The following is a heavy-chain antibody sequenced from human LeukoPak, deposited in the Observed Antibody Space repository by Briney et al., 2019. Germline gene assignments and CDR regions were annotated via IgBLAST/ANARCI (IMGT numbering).Heavy chain of an antibody. CDR2: IIGSSGYG. D-gene: IGHD4-17*01. V-gene: IGHV3-21*06. CDR1: GFTFSSDS. Sequence: AGGSLRLSCAASGFTFSSDSMNWVRQAPGKGLEWVSSIIGSSGYGYYVDSVKGRFTISRDNAKNSLYLHMNSLRADDTAVYYCARKIGDYKFDYWGQGVLVTVSS. CDR3: ARKIGDYKFDY. J-gene: IGHJ4*02.